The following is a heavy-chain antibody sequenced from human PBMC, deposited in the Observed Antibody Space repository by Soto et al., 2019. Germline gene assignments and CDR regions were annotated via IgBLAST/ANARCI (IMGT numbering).Heavy chain of an antibody. Sequence: QVQLVESGGGVVQPGRSLRLSCVASGFTFGTSVIHWVRQAPGKGLEWVAVMSPDGGTIYYADSVKGHFTISRDNFNKIQFLQMDSLRAEDTSVYYCARIYCGRVICSGNDGFDVWGQGTMVTVSS. CDR3: ARIYCGRVICSGNDGFDV. CDR1: GFTFGTSV. V-gene: IGHV3-30-3*01. D-gene: IGHD2-21*01. J-gene: IGHJ3*01. CDR2: MSPDGGTI.